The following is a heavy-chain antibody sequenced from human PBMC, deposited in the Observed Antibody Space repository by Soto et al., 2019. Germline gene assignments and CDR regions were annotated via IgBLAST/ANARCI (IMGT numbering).Heavy chain of an antibody. J-gene: IGHJ5*02. Sequence: QVQLVQSGAEVKKPGASVKVSCKASGYTFTSYGISWVRQAPGQGLEWMGWINAYNGNTTYAQKLQGRVTMTTATPTSTAYMPLRGLRSDDTAVYYCARVLPPFDPWGQGNRVTVSS. V-gene: IGHV1-18*01. CDR1: GYTFTSYG. CDR3: ARVLPPFDP. CDR2: INAYNGNT.